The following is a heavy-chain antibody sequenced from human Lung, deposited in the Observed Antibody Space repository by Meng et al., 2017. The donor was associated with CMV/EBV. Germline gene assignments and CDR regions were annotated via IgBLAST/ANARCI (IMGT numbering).Heavy chain of an antibody. CDR2: ITGSGGST. CDR1: GFTFSSFA. V-gene: IGHV3-23*01. D-gene: IGHD6-13*01. J-gene: IGHJ4*02. Sequence: GESXKISCAASGFTFSSFAMSWVRQAPGKGLEWVSAITGSGGSTYYADSVRGRFTISRDNSKNTLYLQLNSLRAEDTAVYYCAKAFSSSWYREYYDYWGQGTXVTVSS. CDR3: AKAFSSSWYREYYDY.